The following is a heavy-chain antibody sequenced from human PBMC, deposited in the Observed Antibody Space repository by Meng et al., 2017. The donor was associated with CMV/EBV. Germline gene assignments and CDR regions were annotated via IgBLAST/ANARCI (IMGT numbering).Heavy chain of an antibody. CDR3: AIISIAVAGPLDY. D-gene: IGHD6-19*01. CDR2: IYYSGST. V-gene: IGHV4-39*07. J-gene: IGHJ4*02. CDR1: GGSISSSSYY. Sequence: SETLSLTCTVSGGSISSSSYYWGWIRQPPGKGLEWIGSIYYSGSTYYNPSLKSRVTISVDTSKNQFSLKLSSVTAADTAVYYCAIISIAVAGPLDYWGQGTPVTVSS.